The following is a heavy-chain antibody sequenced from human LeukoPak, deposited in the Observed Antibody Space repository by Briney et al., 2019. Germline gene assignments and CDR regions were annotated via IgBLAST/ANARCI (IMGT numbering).Heavy chain of an antibody. J-gene: IGHJ4*02. Sequence: GGSLRLSCAASGFTFSSYGMHWVRQAPGKGLEWVAVISYDGSNKYYADSVKGRFTISRDNSKNTLYLQMNSLRAEDTAVYYCAKELLAHIDYWGQGTLVTVSS. D-gene: IGHD2-21*01. CDR3: AKELLAHIDY. CDR1: GFTFSSYG. CDR2: ISYDGSNK. V-gene: IGHV3-30*18.